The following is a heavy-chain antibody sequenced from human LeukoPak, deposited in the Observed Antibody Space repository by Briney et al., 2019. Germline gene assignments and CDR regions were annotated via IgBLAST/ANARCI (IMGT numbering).Heavy chain of an antibody. Sequence: SVNVSCKASGGTFSSYAISWVRQAPGPGLEWMGRIIPIFGTANYAQKFQGRVTITTDESTSTAYMELSSLRSEDTGVYYCAGWSLYDYFFYYMDVWGKGNTVTVSS. CDR2: IIPIFGTA. CDR3: AGWSLYDYFFYYMDV. V-gene: IGHV1-69*05. D-gene: IGHD3-3*01. CDR1: GGTFSSYA. J-gene: IGHJ6*03.